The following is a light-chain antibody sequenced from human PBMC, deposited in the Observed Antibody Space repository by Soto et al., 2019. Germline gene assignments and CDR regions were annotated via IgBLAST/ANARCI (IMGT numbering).Light chain of an antibody. CDR1: QSIDTW. V-gene: IGKV1-5*03. CDR2: KAS. Sequence: DIQMTQSPSTLSASVGDRVTFTCRASQSIDTWLAWYQQKPGKAPNLVVYKASSLESGAPSRFSGSGFGTEFTLTISSLQPDDFATYYCQQYKIFPYTFGQGTRLEIK. J-gene: IGKJ2*01. CDR3: QQYKIFPYT.